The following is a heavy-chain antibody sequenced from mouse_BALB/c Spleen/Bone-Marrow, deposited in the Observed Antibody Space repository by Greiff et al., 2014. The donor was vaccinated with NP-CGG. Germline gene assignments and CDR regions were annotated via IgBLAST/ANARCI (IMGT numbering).Heavy chain of an antibody. V-gene: IGHV1-4*01. D-gene: IGHD2-1*01. CDR1: GYTFTSYT. J-gene: IGHJ3*01. CDR3: ARESYGNWFAY. CDR2: INPSSGYT. Sequence: VKLMESGAELARPGASVKMSCKASGYTFTSYTMHWVKQRPGQGLEWIGYINPSSGYTNYNQKFKDKATLTADKSSSTAYMQLSSLTSEDSAVYYRARESYGNWFAYWGQGTLVTVSA.